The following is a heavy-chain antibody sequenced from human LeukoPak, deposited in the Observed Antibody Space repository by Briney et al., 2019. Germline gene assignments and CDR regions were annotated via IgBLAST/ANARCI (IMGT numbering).Heavy chain of an antibody. CDR2: IYHSGST. J-gene: IGHJ4*02. D-gene: IGHD4-17*01. CDR3: ARYGDDFDC. V-gene: IGHV4-38-2*02. CDR1: GYSISSGYY. Sequence: SETLSLTCTVSGYSISSGYYWGWIRQPPGKGLEWIGSIYHSGSTYYNPSLKSRVTISVDTSKNQFSLKLSSVTAADTAVYYCARYGDDFDCWGQGTLVTVSS.